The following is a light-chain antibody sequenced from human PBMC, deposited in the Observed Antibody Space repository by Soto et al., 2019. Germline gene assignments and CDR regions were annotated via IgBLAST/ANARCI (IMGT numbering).Light chain of an antibody. V-gene: IGKV1-5*01. Sequence: DIQMTQSPSTLSASVGDRVSITFRASQSVGNSLAWYQQRPGKAPKLLIFDASTLESGVPSKFSGSGSDTEFTFTISSLQPDDSATYYCQQYNTYGLTFGGGAKVDI. CDR2: DAS. J-gene: IGKJ4*02. CDR3: QQYNTYGLT. CDR1: QSVGNS.